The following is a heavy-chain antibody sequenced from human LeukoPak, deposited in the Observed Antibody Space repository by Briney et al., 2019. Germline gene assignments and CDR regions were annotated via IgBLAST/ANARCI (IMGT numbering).Heavy chain of an antibody. D-gene: IGHD6-19*01. CDR1: GFTFSNSA. CDR3: AKGIYSSGWSYFDY. J-gene: IGHJ4*01. Sequence: GGSLRLSCAASGFTFSNSAMSWVRQAPGKGRDWVATLSGSGITTYYADSVKGRFTISRDNSKNTLYLRMNSLRAEDTAVYYCAKGIYSSGWSYFDYWGHGTLVTVSS. CDR2: LSGSGITT. V-gene: IGHV3-23*01.